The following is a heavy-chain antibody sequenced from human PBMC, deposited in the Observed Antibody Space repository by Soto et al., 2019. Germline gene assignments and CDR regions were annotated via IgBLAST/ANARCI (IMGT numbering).Heavy chain of an antibody. CDR1: GASFTGHY. V-gene: IGHV4-34*01. CDR3: SGAEAGPNKY. J-gene: IGHJ4*02. CDR2: MNHLGSS. Sequence: QVQLQQWGAGLLKPSATLSLTCTVHGASFTGHYWSWVRQSPGKGLAWIGAMNHLGSSNYNPSLKRRVTLSVATSKQQFSLNLRSVTAVDTAVYFCSGAEAGPNKYWGQGTLVTVSS. D-gene: IGHD6-13*01.